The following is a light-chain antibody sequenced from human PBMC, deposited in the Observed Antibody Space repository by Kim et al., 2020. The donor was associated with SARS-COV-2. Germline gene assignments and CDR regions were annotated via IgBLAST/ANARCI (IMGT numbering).Light chain of an antibody. CDR2: DAS. CDR1: QSVSSY. CDR3: QQRSNWPAT. J-gene: IGKJ1*01. Sequence: LSPGERATLSCRASQSVSSYLAWYQQKPGQAPRLLIYDASNRATGIPARFSGSGSGTDFTLTISSREPEDFAVYYCQQRSNWPATFGQGTKVDIK. V-gene: IGKV3-11*01.